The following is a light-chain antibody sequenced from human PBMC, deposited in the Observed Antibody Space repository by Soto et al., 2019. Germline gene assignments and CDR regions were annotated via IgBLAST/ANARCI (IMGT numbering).Light chain of an antibody. V-gene: IGKV3-20*01. CDR1: QSVISNF. CDR2: GAS. CDR3: QQYGNSPT. Sequence: EIVLTQSPGTLSLSPGERAALSCRASQSVISNFLAWYQQRPGEAPRLLIYGASSRARGIPGSFSGGGSRTDFTLTISRLAPEDSALYFCQQYGNSPTFGQGTKVELK. J-gene: IGKJ1*01.